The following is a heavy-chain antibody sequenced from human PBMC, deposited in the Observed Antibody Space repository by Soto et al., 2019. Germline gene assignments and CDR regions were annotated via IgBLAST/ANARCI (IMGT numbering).Heavy chain of an antibody. D-gene: IGHD1-26*01. J-gene: IGHJ4*02. V-gene: IGHV3-30*04. CDR2: ISYDGSNK. CDR1: GFTFSRYA. CDR3: AKDAPEATWRANYFEY. Sequence: QVQLVESGGGVVKTGTSLRLSCVSSGFTFSRYAIHWVRQDPGKGPEWVAIISYDGSNKYYADPVKGRFTISRDTSKSPLYLQMNGVRVEDKYVYYCAKDAPEATWRANYFEYWCQGTLVTVSS.